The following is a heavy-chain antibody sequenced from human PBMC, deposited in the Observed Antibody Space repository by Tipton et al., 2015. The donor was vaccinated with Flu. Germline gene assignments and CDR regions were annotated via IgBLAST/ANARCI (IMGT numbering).Heavy chain of an antibody. D-gene: IGHD6-19*01. V-gene: IGHV4-61*01. CDR1: GGSVSSGSYY. CDR2: IYYSGST. Sequence: TLSLICTVSGGSVSSGSYYWSWIRQPPGKGLEWIGYIYYSGSTNYNPSLKSRVTISVDTSKNQFSLKLSSVTAADTAVYYCARDRPARVSSGWYRAFDIWGQGTMVTVSS. J-gene: IGHJ3*02. CDR3: ARDRPARVSSGWYRAFDI.